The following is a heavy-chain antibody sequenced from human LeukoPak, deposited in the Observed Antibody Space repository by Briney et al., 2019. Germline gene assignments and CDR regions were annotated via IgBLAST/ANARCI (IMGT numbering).Heavy chain of an antibody. V-gene: IGHV3-23*01. J-gene: IGHJ4*02. Sequence: GGSLRLSCAASGFTFSNYAMSWVRQAPGKGLEWVSAISGSGGSTYYADSVKGRFTISRDNSKNTLYLQMNSLRAEDTAVYYCAKDPVGYYYDSSGYPTHFDYWGQGTLVTVSS. CDR2: ISGSGGST. CDR3: AKDPVGYYYDSSGYPTHFDY. CDR1: GFTFSNYA. D-gene: IGHD3-22*01.